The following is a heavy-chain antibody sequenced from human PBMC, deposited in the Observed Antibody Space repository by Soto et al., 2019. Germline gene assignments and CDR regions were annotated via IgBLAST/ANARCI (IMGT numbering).Heavy chain of an antibody. CDR3: ARSLVNGTYAAFDI. Sequence: PGESLKISCKGSGYNFNRYWIGWVRQMPGKGLEWMGVIYPGDSDTRYSPSLQGQVTISADKSSSAAYLQWSSLQASDTATYYCARSLVNGTYAAFDIWGQGSMVPVSS. V-gene: IGHV5-51*01. J-gene: IGHJ3*02. CDR1: GYNFNRYW. CDR2: IYPGDSDT. D-gene: IGHD6-13*01.